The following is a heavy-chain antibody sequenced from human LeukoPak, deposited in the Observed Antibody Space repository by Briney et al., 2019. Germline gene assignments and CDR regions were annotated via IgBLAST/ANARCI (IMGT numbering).Heavy chain of an antibody. J-gene: IGHJ4*02. D-gene: IGHD2-2*01. CDR3: ARALGVVPAAIVDY. V-gene: IGHV1-18*01. CDR1: GYTFTSYG. CDR2: ISVYNGNT. Sequence: ASVKVSCKASGYTFTSYGISWVRQAPGLGLEWMGWISVYNGNTNYAQKLQGRVTMTTDTSTNTAYMELRSLRSDDTAMYYCARALGVVPAAIVDYWGQGTLVTVSS.